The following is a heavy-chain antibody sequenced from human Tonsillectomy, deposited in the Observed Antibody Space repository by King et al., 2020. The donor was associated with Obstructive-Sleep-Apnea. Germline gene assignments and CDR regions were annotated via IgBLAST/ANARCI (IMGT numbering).Heavy chain of an antibody. Sequence: QLQESGPGLVKPSETLSLNCTVSGGSIRGYYWSWIRQPPGKGLEWIGYIYYSGSTNYNPSLKRRVTMSVDTSKNQFSLRLSSVTAADTAVYYCARINVQPEPFDYWGQGTLVTVSS. J-gene: IGHJ4*02. CDR2: IYYSGST. CDR1: GGSIRGYY. D-gene: IGHD1-14*01. CDR3: ARINVQPEPFDY. V-gene: IGHV4-59*01.